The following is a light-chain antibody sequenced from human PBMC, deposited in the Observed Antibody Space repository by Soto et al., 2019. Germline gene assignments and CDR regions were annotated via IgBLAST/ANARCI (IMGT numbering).Light chain of an antibody. Sequence: IQMTQSPSSLSASVGDRVTITCRASQTINIYLNWYYQKAGKAPELLIYGASSLQSGVPSRFSGSGSGTDFTLTFSRLQPEDSASYYCQQYYTAPTFGQGTKLEI. V-gene: IGKV1-39*01. CDR1: QTINIY. CDR3: QQYYTAPT. J-gene: IGKJ2*01. CDR2: GAS.